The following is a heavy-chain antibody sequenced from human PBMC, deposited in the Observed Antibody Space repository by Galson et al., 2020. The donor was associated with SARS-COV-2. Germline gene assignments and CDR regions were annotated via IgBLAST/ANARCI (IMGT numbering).Heavy chain of an antibody. CDR3: AATGESSGWYGSNWFVP. CDR2: IYYSGST. CDR1: GGSISSYY. V-gene: IGHV4-59*08. D-gene: IGHD6-19*01. J-gene: IGHJ5*02. Sequence: ETSETLSLTCPVPGGSISSYYWSWIRQPPGKGLEWIGYIYYSGSTKYNPSLKIRVTISIDTSKNQFSLKLSSVTAADTAVYYCAATGESSGWYGSNWFVPWGQGTLVTVSS.